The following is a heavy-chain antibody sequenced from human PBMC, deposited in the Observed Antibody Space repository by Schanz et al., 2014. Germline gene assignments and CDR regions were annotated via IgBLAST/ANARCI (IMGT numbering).Heavy chain of an antibody. CDR1: GLTFTSNV. V-gene: IGHV3-66*01. CDR2: IYSGGST. CDR3: ARYYETSYYPLYYCDY. D-gene: IGHD3-22*01. J-gene: IGHJ4*02. Sequence: QLVESGGDVVQPGGSLRLSCSVSGLTFTSNVIHWVRQAPGKGLEWVSVIYSGGSTYYADSVKGRFTISRDNSKNTLYLQMNSLRAEDTAVYYCARYYETSYYPLYYCDYWGQGTLVTVSS.